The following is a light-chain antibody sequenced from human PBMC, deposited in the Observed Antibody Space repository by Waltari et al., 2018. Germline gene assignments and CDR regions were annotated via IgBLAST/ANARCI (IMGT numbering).Light chain of an antibody. J-gene: IGLJ2*01. CDR1: NSNIGRNT. CDR2: NNF. CDR3: ATWDDSLNGPV. Sequence: QSVLTQPPSASGTPRQRVTISCSGSNSNIGRNTVNWYQQFPGTAPTLLVYNNFRRPSGVPDRCSGSKSGTSAYLAILGVRPEDEADYYCATWDDSLNGPVFGGGTKLTVL. V-gene: IGLV1-44*01.